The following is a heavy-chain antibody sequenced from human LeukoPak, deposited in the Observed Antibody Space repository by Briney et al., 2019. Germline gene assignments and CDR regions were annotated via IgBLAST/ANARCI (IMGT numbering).Heavy chain of an antibody. J-gene: IGHJ4*02. V-gene: IGHV1-69*05. Sequence: SVKVSCKASGYTFTSYGISWARQAPGQGLEWMGGIIPVFGTANYAQKFQGRVTITTDESTSTAYMELSSLRSEDTAMYYCARGRREIQSSSWWFDYWGQGTLVTVSS. CDR1: GYTFTSYG. CDR2: IIPVFGTA. CDR3: ARGRREIQSSSWWFDY. D-gene: IGHD6-13*01.